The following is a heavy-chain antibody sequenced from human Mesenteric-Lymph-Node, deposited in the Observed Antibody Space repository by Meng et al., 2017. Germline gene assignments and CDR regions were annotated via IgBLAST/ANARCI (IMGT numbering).Heavy chain of an antibody. CDR3: AREYRTSSGDY. CDR1: GFTFNIYG. Sequence: QVQLVESGGGVVQPGRSLKISCAASGFTFNIYGMHWVRRAPGKGLEWVAVISYDGSNKYYADSVKGRFTISRDNSKNTLYLQMNSLRADDTALYYCAREYRTSSGDYWGQGTLVTVSS. J-gene: IGHJ4*02. V-gene: IGHV3-30*03. D-gene: IGHD6-6*01. CDR2: ISYDGSNK.